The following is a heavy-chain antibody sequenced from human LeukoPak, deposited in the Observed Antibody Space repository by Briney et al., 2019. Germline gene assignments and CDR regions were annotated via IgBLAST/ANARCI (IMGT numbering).Heavy chain of an antibody. J-gene: IGHJ4*02. D-gene: IGHD3-10*01. Sequence: SETLSLTCAVYGGSFSGYYWSWIRQPPGKGLEWIGEINHSGSTNYNPSLKSRVTISVDTSKNRFSLKLSSVTAADTAVYYCASYYGSGSYFIKNWGQGTLVTVSS. V-gene: IGHV4-34*01. CDR3: ASYYGSGSYFIKN. CDR2: INHSGST. CDR1: GGSFSGYY.